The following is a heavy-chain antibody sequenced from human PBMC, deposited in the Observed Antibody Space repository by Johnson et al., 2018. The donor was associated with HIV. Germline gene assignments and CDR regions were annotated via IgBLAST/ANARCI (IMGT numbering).Heavy chain of an antibody. Sequence: VQLVESGGGLVQPGMFVRLSCAASGFTFGTYWMSWVRQAPGKGLEWVTNIKEVGSEKYYVVSVRGRFTISRDNAKNSLYLQMNSLRVDEPAVYYCASSVSLVRGALDIWGEVTMVTVSS. CDR3: ASSVSLVRGALDI. CDR2: IKEVGSEK. CDR1: GFTFGTYW. V-gene: IGHV3-7*05. J-gene: IGHJ3*02. D-gene: IGHD2/OR15-2a*01.